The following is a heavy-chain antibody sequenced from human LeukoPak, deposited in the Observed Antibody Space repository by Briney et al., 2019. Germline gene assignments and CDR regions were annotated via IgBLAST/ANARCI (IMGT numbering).Heavy chain of an antibody. V-gene: IGHV3-9*03. Sequence: PGRSLRLSCAASGFTFDDYATHWVRQAPGKGLEWVSGISWNSGSIGYADSVKGRFTISRDNAKNSLYLQMNSLRAEDMALYYCAALVVPADPDAFDIWGQGTMVTVSS. D-gene: IGHD2-2*01. CDR3: AALVVPADPDAFDI. J-gene: IGHJ3*02. CDR2: ISWNSGSI. CDR1: GFTFDDYA.